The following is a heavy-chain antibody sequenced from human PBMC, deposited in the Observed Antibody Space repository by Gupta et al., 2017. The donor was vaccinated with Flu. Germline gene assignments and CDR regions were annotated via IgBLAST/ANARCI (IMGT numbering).Heavy chain of an antibody. J-gene: IGHJ3*01. CDR2: ITWNSGNI. CDR1: GFTFDNYA. CDR3: ASDNPPLR. Sequence: SGFTFDNYAMHWVRQAPGKGLEWVSRITWNSGNIGYADSVKGRFTISRDNAKNSLYLQMNSLRPEDTALYYCASDNPPLRWGQGTMVTVSS. V-gene: IGHV3-9*01.